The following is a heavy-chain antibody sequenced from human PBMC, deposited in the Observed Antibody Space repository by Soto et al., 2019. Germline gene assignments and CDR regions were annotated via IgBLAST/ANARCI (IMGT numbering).Heavy chain of an antibody. D-gene: IGHD1-26*01. CDR1: GFTFSSYS. CDR2: ISSSSSYI. Sequence: GGSLRLSCAASGFTFSSYSMNWVRQAPGKGLEWVSSISSSSSYIYYADSVKGRFTISRDNAKNSLYLQMNSLRAEDTAVYYCARVAQGDYYYYGMDVWGQGTTVTVS. CDR3: ARVAQGDYYYYGMDV. J-gene: IGHJ6*02. V-gene: IGHV3-21*01.